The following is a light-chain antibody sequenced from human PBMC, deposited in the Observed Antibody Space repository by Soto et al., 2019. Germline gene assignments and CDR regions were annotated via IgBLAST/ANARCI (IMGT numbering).Light chain of an antibody. Sequence: EIVLTQSPGTLSLFPGERATLSCRASQSLTTSYLAWYQQKPGQAPRLLIYGASSRATGIPDRFSGSGSGTDFTLTISRLEPEDFAVYYCQQYASSPTFGQGTRLEIK. CDR1: QSLTTSY. V-gene: IGKV3-20*01. CDR2: GAS. CDR3: QQYASSPT. J-gene: IGKJ5*01.